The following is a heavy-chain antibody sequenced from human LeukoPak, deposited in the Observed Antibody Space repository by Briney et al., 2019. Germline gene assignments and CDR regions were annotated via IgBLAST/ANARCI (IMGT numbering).Heavy chain of an antibody. V-gene: IGHV3-21*01. Sequence: RGSLRLSCAASRFTSSIYSMNWVRQAPGKGLEWVSSISSSSSYIYYADSVKGRFTISRDNAKNSLYLQMISLRAEDMAVYYCARDLWGTTVTTDYFDSWGQGTLVTVSS. CDR1: RFTSSIYS. D-gene: IGHD4-17*01. CDR2: ISSSSSYI. CDR3: ARDLWGTTVTTDYFDS. J-gene: IGHJ4*02.